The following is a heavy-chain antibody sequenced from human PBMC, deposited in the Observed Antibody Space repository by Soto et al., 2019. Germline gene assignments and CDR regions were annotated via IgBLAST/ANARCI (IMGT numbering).Heavy chain of an antibody. V-gene: IGHV1-18*01. J-gene: IGHJ6*02. Sequence: ASVKVSCKASGYTFTSYGISWVRQAPGQGLEWMGWISAYSGNTNYAQKLQGRVTMTTDTSTSTAYMELRSLRSDDTAVYYCARDWAAATTYYYYGMDVWGQGTTVTVSS. CDR2: ISAYSGNT. CDR3: ARDWAAATTYYYYGMDV. D-gene: IGHD6-13*01. CDR1: GYTFTSYG.